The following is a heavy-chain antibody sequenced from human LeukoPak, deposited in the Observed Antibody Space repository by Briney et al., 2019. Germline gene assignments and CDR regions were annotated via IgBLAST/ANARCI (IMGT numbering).Heavy chain of an antibody. V-gene: IGHV4-59*08. CDR3: ARYYDFFYYFDY. J-gene: IGHJ4*02. CDR2: IYYSGST. D-gene: IGHD3-3*01. Sequence: SETLSLTCTVSGGSISSYYWSWIRQPPGKGLEWIGYIYYSGSTYYNPSLKSRVTISVDTSKNQFSLKLSSVTAADTAVYYCARYYDFFYYFDYWGQGTLVTVSS. CDR1: GGSISSYY.